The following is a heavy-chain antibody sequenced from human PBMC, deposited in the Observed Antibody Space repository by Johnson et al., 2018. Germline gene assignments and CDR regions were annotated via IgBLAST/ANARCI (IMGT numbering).Heavy chain of an antibody. J-gene: IGHJ3*01. D-gene: IGHD2-21*01. Sequence: VQLVESGGGLIQPGRSLRLSCTASGFTCGDYAMSWFRQAPGKGLEWVGFINSKTYGGTTEYAAAVKGRFTITRDDSESIAYRQMNSLKTEEAGVYYGTRGGISPAVWGQGTMCTVSS. V-gene: IGHV3-49*03. CDR2: INSKTYGGTT. CDR1: GFTCGDYA. CDR3: TRGGISPAV.